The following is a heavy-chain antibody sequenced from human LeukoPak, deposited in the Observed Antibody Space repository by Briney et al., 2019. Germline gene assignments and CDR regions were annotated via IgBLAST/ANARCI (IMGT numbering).Heavy chain of an antibody. CDR2: IIPIFGTA. Sequence: ASVKVSCKASGGTFSSYAISWVRQAPGQGLEWMGGIIPIFGTANYAQKFQGRVTITADESTSTAYMELSSLRSEDTAVYYCARDLYCSSTSCPETPTNWFDHWGQGTLVTVSS. V-gene: IGHV1-69*13. J-gene: IGHJ5*02. CDR3: ARDLYCSSTSCPETPTNWFDH. D-gene: IGHD2-2*01. CDR1: GGTFSSYA.